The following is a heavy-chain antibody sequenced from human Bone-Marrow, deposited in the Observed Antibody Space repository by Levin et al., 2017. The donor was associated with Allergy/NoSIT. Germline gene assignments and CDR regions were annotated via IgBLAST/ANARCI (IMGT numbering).Heavy chain of an antibody. V-gene: IGHV3-21*01. J-gene: IGHJ4*02. D-gene: IGHD6-13*01. CDR2: ISSSSSYI. Sequence: AGGSLRLSCAASGFTFSSYSMNWVRQAPGKGLEWVSSISSSSSYIYYADSVKGRFTISRDNAKNSLYLQMNSLRAEDTAVYYCARDITLEWAAAGTSDYWGQGTLVTVSS. CDR1: GFTFSSYS. CDR3: ARDITLEWAAAGTSDY.